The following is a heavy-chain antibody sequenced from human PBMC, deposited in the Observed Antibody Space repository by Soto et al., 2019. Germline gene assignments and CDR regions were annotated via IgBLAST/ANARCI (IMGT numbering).Heavy chain of an antibody. CDR3: ARFSRGYSYGYYYYGMDV. J-gene: IGHJ6*02. CDR2: IYYSGST. V-gene: IGHV4-31*03. Sequence: SETRSLTCTVSGGSISSGGYYWSWIRQHPGKGLEWIGYIYYSGSTYYNPSLKSRVTISVDTSKNQFSLKLSSVTAADTAVYYCARFSRGYSYGYYYYGMDVWGQGTTVTVSS. CDR1: GGSISSGGYY. D-gene: IGHD5-18*01.